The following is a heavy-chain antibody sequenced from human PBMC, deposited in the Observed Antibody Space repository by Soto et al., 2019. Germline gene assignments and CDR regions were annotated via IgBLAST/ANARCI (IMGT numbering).Heavy chain of an antibody. CDR3: ARDLRSRYFWSGPIGYYYYMDV. D-gene: IGHD3-3*01. CDR2: IKQDGSEK. J-gene: IGHJ6*03. V-gene: IGHV3-7*01. CDR1: GFTFSSYW. Sequence: GGSLRLSCAASGFTFSSYWMSWVRQAPGKGLEWVANIKQDGSEKYYVDSVKGRFTISRDNAKNSLYLQMNSLRAEDTAVYDCARDLRSRYFWSGPIGYYYYMDVWGKGTTVTVSS.